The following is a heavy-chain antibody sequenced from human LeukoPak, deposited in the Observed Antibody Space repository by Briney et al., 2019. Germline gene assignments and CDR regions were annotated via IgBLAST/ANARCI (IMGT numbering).Heavy chain of an antibody. Sequence: LAGRSLRLSCAASGFTFSSYWMSWVRQAPGKGLEWVANIKQDGSEKYYVDSVKGRFTISRDNAKNSLYLQMNSLRAEDTAVYYCARYYYDSSGYYYFDYWGQGTLVTVSS. J-gene: IGHJ4*02. D-gene: IGHD3-22*01. V-gene: IGHV3-7*01. CDR1: GFTFSSYW. CDR3: ARYYYDSSGYYYFDY. CDR2: IKQDGSEK.